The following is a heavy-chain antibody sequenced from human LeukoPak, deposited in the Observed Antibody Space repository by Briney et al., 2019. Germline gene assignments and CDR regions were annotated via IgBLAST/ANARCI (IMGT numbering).Heavy chain of an antibody. CDR3: AKDARIAVAGTLFDY. V-gene: IGHV3-23*01. CDR1: XXTFSXYA. CDR2: ISGSGGST. Sequence: GGSLRXSXAXXXXTFSXYAMSWVRQAPGKGLEWVSAISGSGGSTYYADSVEGRFTISRDNSKNTLYLQMNSLRAEDTAVYYCAKDARIAVAGTLFDYWGQGTLVTVSS. J-gene: IGHJ4*02. D-gene: IGHD6-19*01.